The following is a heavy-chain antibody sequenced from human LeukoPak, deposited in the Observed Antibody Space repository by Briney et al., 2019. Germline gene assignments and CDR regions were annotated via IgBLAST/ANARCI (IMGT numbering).Heavy chain of an antibody. CDR3: AKDYRARSPYGVTAASDY. J-gene: IGHJ4*02. Sequence: GGSLRLSCAASGFTFSSYAMSWVRQAPGKGLEWVSAISGSGGSTYYADSVKGRFTISRDNSKNTLYLQMNSLRAEDTAVYYCAKDYRARSPYGVTAASDYWGQGTLVTVSS. V-gene: IGHV3-23*01. CDR1: GFTFSSYA. CDR2: ISGSGGST. D-gene: IGHD2-21*02.